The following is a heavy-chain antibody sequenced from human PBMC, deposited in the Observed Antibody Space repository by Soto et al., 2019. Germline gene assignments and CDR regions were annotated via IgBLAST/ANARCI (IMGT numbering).Heavy chain of an antibody. CDR2: ISNTGENT. D-gene: IGHD5-12*01. Sequence: GGSLRLSCAASGFTFSSYAMSWVRQAPGSRLEWVSGISNTGENTYYADSVKGRFIISRDTSKNTLYLQMNSLGAEDTAVYHCAKGPYSGYDWIFDFWGLGTLVTVSS. V-gene: IGHV3-23*01. CDR1: GFTFSSYA. J-gene: IGHJ4*02. CDR3: AKGPYSGYDWIFDF.